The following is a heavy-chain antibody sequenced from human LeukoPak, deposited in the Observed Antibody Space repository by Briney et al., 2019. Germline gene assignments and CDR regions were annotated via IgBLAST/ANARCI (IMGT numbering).Heavy chain of an antibody. CDR2: ISYDGRNK. D-gene: IGHD3-9*01. J-gene: IGHJ4*02. Sequence: GTSLRLSCAASGFTFTSYAFHWVRQAPGKGLEWVAGISYDGRNKYYADSVKGRFTISRDNSKNTLDLQMNSLRAEDTAVYYCAKERVNYDILTGYYGSGSDYWGQGTLVTVSS. V-gene: IGHV3-30*01. CDR1: GFTFTSYA. CDR3: AKERVNYDILTGYYGSGSDY.